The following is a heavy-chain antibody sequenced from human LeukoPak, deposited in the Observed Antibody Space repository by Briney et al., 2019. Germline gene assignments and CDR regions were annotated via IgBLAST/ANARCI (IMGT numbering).Heavy chain of an antibody. CDR1: GFNFRSYA. D-gene: IGHD3-3*01. CDR3: AKDHDYDFWAYFDY. Sequence: QSGGSLRLSCAASGFNFRSYAMSWVRQAPGKGPEGVTTIIGIGGYTLYADSLKGRFTISRDNSKNTLYLQMNSLRAEDTAVYYCAKDHDYDFWAYFDYWGQGTLVTVSP. CDR2: IIGIGGYT. J-gene: IGHJ4*02. V-gene: IGHV3-23*01.